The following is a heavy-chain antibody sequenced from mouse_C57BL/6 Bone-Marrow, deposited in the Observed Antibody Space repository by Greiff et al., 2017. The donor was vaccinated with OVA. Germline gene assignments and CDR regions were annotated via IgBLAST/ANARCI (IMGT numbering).Heavy chain of an antibody. Sequence: VQLKESGPELVKPGASVKISCKASGYSFTGYYMNWVKQSPGKSLEWIGEINPSTGGTTYNQKFKAKATLTVDKSSSTAYMQLKSLTSEDSAVYDCARRDYYGSYGCQGNTLTVTS. CDR2: INPSTGGT. J-gene: IGHJ2*01. CDR3: ARRDYYGSY. V-gene: IGHV1-42*01. CDR1: GYSFTGYY. D-gene: IGHD1-1*01.